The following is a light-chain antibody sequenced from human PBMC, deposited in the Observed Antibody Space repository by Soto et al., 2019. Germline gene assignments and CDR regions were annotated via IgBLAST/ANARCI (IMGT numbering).Light chain of an antibody. CDR1: QGISSY. CDR3: LQHNSYPLT. CDR2: AAS. V-gene: IGKV1-17*01. J-gene: IGKJ1*01. Sequence: DIQMTQSPSSLSASVGDRVTITCRASQGISSYLNWYQQKPGKAPKLLIYAASSLQSGVPSRFSGSGSGTEFTLTISSLQPEDFATYYCLQHNSYPLTFGQGTKVDIK.